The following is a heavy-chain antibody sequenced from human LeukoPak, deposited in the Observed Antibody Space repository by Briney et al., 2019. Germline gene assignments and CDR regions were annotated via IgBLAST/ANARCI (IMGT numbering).Heavy chain of an antibody. J-gene: IGHJ4*02. CDR1: GLTLINVW. Sequence: IPGGSLRLSCAVSGLTLINVWMNWVRQAPGKGLEWVGRIKSKSAGGTTDFAAPVKGGFTISRDDSKNTLYLQMNSLTSEDTAVYYCAQGSAQYYQYWGQGTLVTVSS. CDR2: IKSKSAGGTT. D-gene: IGHD3-22*01. CDR3: AQGSAQYYQY. V-gene: IGHV3-15*07.